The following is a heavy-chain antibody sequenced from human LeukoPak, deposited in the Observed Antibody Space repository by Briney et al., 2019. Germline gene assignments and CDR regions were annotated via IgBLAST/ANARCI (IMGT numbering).Heavy chain of an antibody. D-gene: IGHD1-26*01. CDR2: ISRTSEST. CDR1: GFSFNTYS. Sequence: GGSLRLSCAASGFSFNTYSMTWVRQAPGKGLEWVSIISRTSESTFYADSVKGRFTISRDNSKNTLYLQMNSLRAEDTAVYYCARGGSYLSAFDIWGQGTMVTVSS. V-gene: IGHV3-21*04. CDR3: ARGGSYLSAFDI. J-gene: IGHJ3*02.